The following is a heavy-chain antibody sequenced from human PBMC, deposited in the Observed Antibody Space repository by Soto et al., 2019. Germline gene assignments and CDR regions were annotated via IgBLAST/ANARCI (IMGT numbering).Heavy chain of an antibody. V-gene: IGHV3-74*01. CDR3: AREGFTMLGGSGMDV. CDR2: INSDGASP. CDR1: GFTFSLYW. Sequence: EVQLVESGGALVQPGGSLRLSCAASGFTFSLYWFHWVRQAPGKGLVWVSRINSDGASPRFADSVKGRFTISRDNAKNTVYLEMNSLRAEDTAVYYCAREGFTMLGGSGMDVWGQGTTVTVSS. D-gene: IGHD3-10*02. J-gene: IGHJ6*02.